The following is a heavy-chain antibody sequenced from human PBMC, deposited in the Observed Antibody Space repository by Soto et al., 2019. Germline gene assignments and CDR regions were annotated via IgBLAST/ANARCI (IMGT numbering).Heavy chain of an antibody. J-gene: IGHJ5*02. CDR1: GGSISADY. CDR2: VYYTGST. Sequence: QVQLQESGPGLVKPSETLSLTCTVSGGSISADYWTWIRQPPGKGLELIGYVYYTGSTNYNPSLKSRVSLSLGPSKNQFSLNLSSVTAADTAVYFCARGRWFDPWGQGTLVTVSS. CDR3: ARGRWFDP. V-gene: IGHV4-59*01.